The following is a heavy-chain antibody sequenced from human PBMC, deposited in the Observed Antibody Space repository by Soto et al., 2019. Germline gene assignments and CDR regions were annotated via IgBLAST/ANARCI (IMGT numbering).Heavy chain of an antibody. CDR2: IIPIFGTA. CDR1: GGTFSSYA. J-gene: IGHJ4*02. Sequence: SVEVSCKASGGTFSSYAISWVRQAPGQGLEWMGGIIPIFGTANYAQKFQGRVTITADESTSTAYMELSSLRSEDTAVYYCARARVATASSSSFMGFDYWGQRTLVTVSS. V-gene: IGHV1-69*13. CDR3: ARARVATASSSSFMGFDY. D-gene: IGHD5-12*01.